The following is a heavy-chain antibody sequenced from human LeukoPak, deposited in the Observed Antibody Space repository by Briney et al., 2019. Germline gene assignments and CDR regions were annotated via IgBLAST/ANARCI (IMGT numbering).Heavy chain of an antibody. CDR2: ISAHNGNT. CDR1: GYTFISYG. D-gene: IGHD2-21*02. V-gene: IGHV1-18*01. J-gene: IGHJ4*02. CDR3: ARDSITYCGGDCYSGY. Sequence: ASVKVSCKASGYTFISYGISWVRQAPGQGLEWMGWISAHNGNTNYAQNLQGRVTMTTDTSKSTAYMKLRSLRSDDTAVYYCARDSITYCGGDCYSGYWGQGTPVTVSS.